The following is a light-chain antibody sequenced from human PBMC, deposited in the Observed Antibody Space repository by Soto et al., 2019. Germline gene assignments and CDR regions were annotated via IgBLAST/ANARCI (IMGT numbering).Light chain of an antibody. J-gene: IGLJ2*01. V-gene: IGLV2-14*01. CDR2: DVS. CDR3: SSYTSSSTVV. CDR1: SSDVGGYNY. Sequence: QSALTQPASVSGSPRQSITISCTGTSSDVGGYNYVSWYQQHPGKAPKLMIYDVSNRPSGVSNRFSASKSGNTASLTISGLQAEDEAAYYCSSYTSSSTVVFGGGTKVTVL.